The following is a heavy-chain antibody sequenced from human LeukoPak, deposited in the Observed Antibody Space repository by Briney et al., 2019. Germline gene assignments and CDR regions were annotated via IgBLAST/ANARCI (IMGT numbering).Heavy chain of an antibody. CDR3: AKDVAVAGAEYFQH. V-gene: IGHV3-23*01. D-gene: IGHD6-19*01. J-gene: IGHJ1*01. CDR2: ISGSGGST. CDR1: GFTFISYA. Sequence: PGGSLRLSCAASGFTFISYAMSWVRQAPGKGLEWVSAISGSGGSTYYADSVKGRFTISRDNSKNTLYLQMNSLRAEDTAVYYCAKDVAVAGAEYFQHWGQGTLVTVSS.